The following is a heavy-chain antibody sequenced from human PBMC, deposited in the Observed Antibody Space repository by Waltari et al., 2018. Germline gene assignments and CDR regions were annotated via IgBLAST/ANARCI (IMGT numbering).Heavy chain of an antibody. D-gene: IGHD6-6*01. V-gene: IGHV4-34*01. CDR2: INQSGST. J-gene: IGHJ4*02. CDR1: GGSFSGYY. CDR3: ASVIAARPFDY. Sequence: QVQLQQWGAGLLKPSETLSLTCAVYGGSFSGYYWSWIRQPPGKGLEWIGEINQSGSTNSNPSLKSRVTISVDTSKNQFSLKLSSVTAADTAVYYCASVIAARPFDYWGQGTLVTVSS.